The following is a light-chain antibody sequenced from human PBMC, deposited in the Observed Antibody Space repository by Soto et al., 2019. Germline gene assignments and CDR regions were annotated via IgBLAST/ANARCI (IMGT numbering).Light chain of an antibody. Sequence: EIVMTQSPATLSVSPGERATLSCRASPSVNSNLAWYQQKPCQAPRLIIYGASSRATGIPARFSGSGSGTDFTLTISRLEPEDFAVYYGQQYGSSPGLTFCGGTKVDIK. V-gene: IGKV3-20*01. CDR1: PSVNSN. CDR3: QQYGSSPGLT. CDR2: GAS. J-gene: IGKJ4*01.